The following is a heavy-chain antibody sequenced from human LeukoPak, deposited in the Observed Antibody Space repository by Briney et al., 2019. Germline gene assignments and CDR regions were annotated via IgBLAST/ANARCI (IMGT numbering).Heavy chain of an antibody. CDR1: GFTFGNYA. D-gene: IGHD4-23*01. V-gene: IGHV3-23*01. Sequence: EPGGSLRLSCAASGFTFGNYAMSWVRQAPGKGLEWVSGLSGSGGSTYYTDSVRGRFTISRDNSENTVYLQMNSLRAEDTALYFCAKDGSGGSYYYFDYWGQGTLVTVSS. CDR2: LSGSGGST. CDR3: AKDGSGGSYYYFDY. J-gene: IGHJ4*02.